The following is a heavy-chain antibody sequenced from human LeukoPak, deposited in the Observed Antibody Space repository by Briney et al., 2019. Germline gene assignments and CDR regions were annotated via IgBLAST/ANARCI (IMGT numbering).Heavy chain of an antibody. CDR1: GFTFSNYD. CDR3: AKDWYYYDSSGYLDY. Sequence: GGSLRLSCAASGFTFSNYDMSWVRQAPGKGLEWVSAISGSGGSTYYADSVKGRFTISRDNSKNTLYLQMNSLRAEDTAVYYCAKDWYYYDSSGYLDYWGQGTLVTVSS. V-gene: IGHV3-23*01. D-gene: IGHD3-22*01. CDR2: ISGSGGST. J-gene: IGHJ4*02.